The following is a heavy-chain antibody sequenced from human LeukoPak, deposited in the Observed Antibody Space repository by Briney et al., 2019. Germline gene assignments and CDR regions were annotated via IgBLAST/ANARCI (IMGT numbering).Heavy chain of an antibody. V-gene: IGHV3-30*02. CDR1: GFTFSSYG. CDR2: IRHDGSNK. J-gene: IGHJ4*02. CDR3: AKVGSGCSYYFDY. Sequence: GGSLRLSCAASGFTFSSYGMHWVRQAPGKGLEWVAFIRHDGSNKYYADSVKGRFTISRDNSKNTLYLQMNSLRAEDTAVYYCAKVGSGCSYYFDYWGQGTLVTVSS. D-gene: IGHD5-18*01.